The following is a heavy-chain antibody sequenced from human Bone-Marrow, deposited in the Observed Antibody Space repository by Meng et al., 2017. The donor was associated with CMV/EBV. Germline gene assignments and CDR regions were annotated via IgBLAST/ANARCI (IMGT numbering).Heavy chain of an antibody. D-gene: IGHD3-9*01. CDR2: TYYRSEWYN. V-gene: IGHV6-1*01. CDR1: GDSVSRKTAT. CDR3: ATGSDCDD. Sequence: SETLSLTCAISGDSVSRKTATWHWIRQSPSRGLEWLGRTYYRSEWYNDYAPSVKSRITINPDTSKNQFCLHLNSVTPEDTAVYSCATGSDCDDWGRGTSVTVSS. J-gene: IGHJ4*02.